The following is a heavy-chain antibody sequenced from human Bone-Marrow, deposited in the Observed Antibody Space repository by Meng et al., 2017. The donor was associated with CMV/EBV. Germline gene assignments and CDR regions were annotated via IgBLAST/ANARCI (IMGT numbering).Heavy chain of an antibody. Sequence: GESLKISCTTSGFTFSSYVFSWVRQAPGKGLEWVANIKQDGSEKYYVDSVKGRFTISRDNAKNSLYLQMNSLRAEDTAVYYCAKDLHIAAADYWGQGTLVTVSS. CDR1: GFTFSSYV. J-gene: IGHJ4*02. CDR3: AKDLHIAAADY. D-gene: IGHD6-6*01. CDR2: IKQDGSEK. V-gene: IGHV3-7*01.